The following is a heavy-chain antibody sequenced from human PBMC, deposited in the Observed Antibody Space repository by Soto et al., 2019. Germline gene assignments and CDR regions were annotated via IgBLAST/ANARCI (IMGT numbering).Heavy chain of an antibody. D-gene: IGHD3-9*01. Sequence: QVRLVQSGSEVKKPGASVKVSCKASGYTFTSYGFSWVRQAPGQGLEWEGWIRAHHGDTTYAQKFRGRVNITTYTATRTAYIELRSLRSAATAVYYCARDTIVTSSGFDTWGQGPVVCVSS. V-gene: IGHV1-18*01. J-gene: IGHJ5*02. CDR1: GYTFTSYG. CDR3: ARDTIVTSSGFDT. CDR2: IRAHHGDT.